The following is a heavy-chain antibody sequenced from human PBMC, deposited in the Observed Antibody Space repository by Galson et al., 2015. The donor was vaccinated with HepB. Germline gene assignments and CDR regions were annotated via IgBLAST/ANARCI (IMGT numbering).Heavy chain of an antibody. CDR3: VKDRYYDILTGQPSGRYGMDV. V-gene: IGHV3-30*18. Sequence: SLRLSCAASGFSFRSYGMHWVRQAPGKGLEWMTFISYDGTYKYYIESVRGRFTISRENSDNTLYLQMIGLRAEDTAVYYCVKDRYYDILTGQPSGRYGMDVWGQGTTVTVSS. J-gene: IGHJ6*02. CDR1: GFSFRSYG. CDR2: ISYDGTYK. D-gene: IGHD3-9*01.